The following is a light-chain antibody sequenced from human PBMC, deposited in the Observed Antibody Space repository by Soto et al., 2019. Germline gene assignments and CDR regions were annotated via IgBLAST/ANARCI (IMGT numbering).Light chain of an antibody. J-gene: IGKJ4*01. CDR2: GSF. Sequence: EIVMTQSPVTLSASPGESATLSCRASQSVDNNVAWYQQKPGQAPRLLIVGSFARATGIPARFSGSGSGTEFTLTISSLQSEDFAVYYCQQYDNSPLTFGGGTKVDIK. CDR3: QQYDNSPLT. V-gene: IGKV3-15*01. CDR1: QSVDNN.